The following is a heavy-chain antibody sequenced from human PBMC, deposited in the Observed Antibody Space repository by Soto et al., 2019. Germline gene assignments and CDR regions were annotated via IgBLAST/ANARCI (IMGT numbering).Heavy chain of an antibody. CDR1: GFTFTRYS. CDR2: ISSTTNYI. Sequence: GGPLRLSCTASGFTFTRYSMNWVRQAPGKGLEWVSSISSTTNYIYYGDSMKGRFTISRDNAKNSLYLEMNSLRAEDTAVYYCARESEDLTSNFDYWGQGTLVTVSS. CDR3: ARESEDLTSNFDY. J-gene: IGHJ4*02. V-gene: IGHV3-21*06.